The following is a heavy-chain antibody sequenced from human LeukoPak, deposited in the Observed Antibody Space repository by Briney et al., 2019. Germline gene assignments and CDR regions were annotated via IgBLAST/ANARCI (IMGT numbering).Heavy chain of an antibody. V-gene: IGHV4-39*07. D-gene: IGHD3-22*01. J-gene: IGHJ4*02. CDR2: INHSGST. Sequence: NASETLSLTCTVAGGSVNSDSFYWSWIRQPPGKGLEWIGEINHSGSTYYNPSLKSRVTISEDTSKNQFSLKLTSVTAADTAVYYCATLGEYYDSSGYYYNWGQGTLVTVSS. CDR3: ATLGEYYDSSGYYYN. CDR1: GGSVNSDSFY.